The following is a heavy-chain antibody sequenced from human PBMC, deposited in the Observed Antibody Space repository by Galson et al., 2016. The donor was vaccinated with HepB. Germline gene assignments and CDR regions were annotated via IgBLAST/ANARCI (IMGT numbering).Heavy chain of an antibody. CDR2: ISVFNGNT. Sequence: SVKVSCKASGYTFTSYGVNWVRQAPGQGLEWVGWISVFNGNTNYGQKFQGRVTMTTDTSTNTAHLELRSLRSDDTAVYCCARDSIAVAGYDYWGQGTLVTVSS. D-gene: IGHD6-19*01. CDR1: GYTFTSYG. CDR3: ARDSIAVAGYDY. V-gene: IGHV1-18*01. J-gene: IGHJ4*02.